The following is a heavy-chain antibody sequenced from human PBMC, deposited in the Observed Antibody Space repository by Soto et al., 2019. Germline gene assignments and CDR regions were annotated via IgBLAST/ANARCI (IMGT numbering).Heavy chain of an antibody. CDR3: ARGRDY. CDR1: GGSFSNYY. Sequence: QVQLQQWGAGLLKPSETLSLTCAVYGGSFSNYYWSWIRQPPGKGLEWIGEINQSGSTNHNPSLTSRVTISVDTSKNQFSLKLSSVTAADTAVYYCARGRDYWGQGTLVTVSS. V-gene: IGHV4-34*01. CDR2: INQSGST. J-gene: IGHJ4*02.